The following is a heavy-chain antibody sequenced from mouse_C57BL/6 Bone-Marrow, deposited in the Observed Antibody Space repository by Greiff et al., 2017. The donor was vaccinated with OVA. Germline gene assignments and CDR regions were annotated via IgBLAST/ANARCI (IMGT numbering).Heavy chain of an antibody. V-gene: IGHV3-6*01. Sequence: EVKLLESGPGLVKPSQSLSLTCSVTGYSITSGYYWNWIRQFPGNKLEWMGYISYDGSNNYNPSLKNRISITRDTSKNQFCLKLNSVTTEDTATYYCARDDYFDYWGQGTTLTVSS. J-gene: IGHJ2*01. CDR1: GYSITSGYY. CDR3: ARDDYFDY. CDR2: ISYDGSN.